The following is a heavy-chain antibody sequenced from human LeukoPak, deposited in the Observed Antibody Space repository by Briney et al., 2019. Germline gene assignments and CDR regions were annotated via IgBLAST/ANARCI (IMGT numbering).Heavy chain of an antibody. CDR1: GGSISSYY. V-gene: IGHV4-4*07. Sequence: SETLSLTCTVSGGSISSYYWSLIRQPAGKGLEWIGRICTSGSTNYNPSLKSRVTMSVDTSKNQFSLKLSSVTAADTAVYYCARELRDYDSSGYYYGFSVYYFDYWGQGTLVTVSS. D-gene: IGHD3-22*01. J-gene: IGHJ4*02. CDR3: ARELRDYDSSGYYYGFSVYYFDY. CDR2: ICTSGST.